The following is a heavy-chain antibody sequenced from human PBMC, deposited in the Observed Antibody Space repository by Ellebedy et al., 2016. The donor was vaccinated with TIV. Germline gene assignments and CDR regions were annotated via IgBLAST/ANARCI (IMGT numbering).Heavy chain of an antibody. V-gene: IGHV3-20*04. CDR3: ARDPPFLPEPLREWELLTFDY. Sequence: GESLKISCAASGFTFDDYGMSWVRQAPGKGLEWVSGINWNGGSTGYADSVKGRFTISRDNAKNSLYLQMNSLRAEDTALYYCARDPPFLPEPLREWELLTFDYWGQGTLVTVSS. CDR2: INWNGGST. J-gene: IGHJ4*02. CDR1: GFTFDDYG. D-gene: IGHD1-26*01.